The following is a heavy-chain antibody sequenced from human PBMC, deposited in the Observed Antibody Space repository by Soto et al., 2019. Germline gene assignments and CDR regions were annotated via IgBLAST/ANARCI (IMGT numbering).Heavy chain of an antibody. CDR3: AGLDPFYFDY. V-gene: IGHV1-69*01. Sequence: QVHLVQSGAEVKKPGSSVKVSCKASGNIFSSYSISWVQQAPGQGPEWMGWIIPIYGSANYAQKFRDRVTITADESTSTAYMELSSLRSEDTAVYYCAGLDPFYFDYWGQGTLVTVSS. J-gene: IGHJ4*02. CDR1: GNIFSSYS. CDR2: IIPIYGSA.